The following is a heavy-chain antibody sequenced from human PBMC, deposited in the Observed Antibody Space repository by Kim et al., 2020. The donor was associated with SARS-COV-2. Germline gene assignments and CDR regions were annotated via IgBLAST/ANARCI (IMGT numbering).Heavy chain of an antibody. V-gene: IGHV1-69*04. CDR2: A. J-gene: IGHJ4*02. Sequence: ANYAQKVQGRVTITADKSTSTAYMELSSLRSEDTAVYYCARGVSRGPIDYWGQGTLVTVSS. CDR3: ARGVSRGPIDY. D-gene: IGHD6-13*01.